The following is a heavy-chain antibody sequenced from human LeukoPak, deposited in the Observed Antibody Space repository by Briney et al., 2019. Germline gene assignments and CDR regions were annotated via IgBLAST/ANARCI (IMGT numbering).Heavy chain of an antibody. V-gene: IGHV3-23*01. J-gene: IGHJ2*01. CDR2: ISDNGVYI. CDR3: AKSVPGYFGL. CDR1: GFTFSTYA. Sequence: GGSLRLSCAASGFTFSTYALSRVRQAPGKGLEWVSAISDNGVYIYYADSVKGRFTISRDNFKNALYLQVNSLRAEDTAVYYCAKSVPGYFGLWGRGTLVTVSS.